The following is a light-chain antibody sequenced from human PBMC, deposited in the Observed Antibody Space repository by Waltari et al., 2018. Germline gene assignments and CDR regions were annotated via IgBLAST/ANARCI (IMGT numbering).Light chain of an antibody. Sequence: VLTQSPGTLSLSPRERVTLSCRASQSLSKRYLAWYQQKPGQAPRLLIYGASSRAAGIPDRFSGSGSGTDFTLTISRLEPEDFAMYYCQQYGSSVMYTFGQGTKLEIK. CDR1: QSLSKRY. CDR2: GAS. CDR3: QQYGSSVMYT. V-gene: IGKV3-20*01. J-gene: IGKJ2*01.